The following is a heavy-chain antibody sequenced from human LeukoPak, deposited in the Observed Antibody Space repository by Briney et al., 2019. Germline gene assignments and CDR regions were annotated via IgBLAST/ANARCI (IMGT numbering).Heavy chain of an antibody. J-gene: IGHJ6*03. V-gene: IGHV5-51*01. D-gene: IGHD4-11*01. Sequence: GESLKISCKGSGYTFTTNWIGWVGQMPGKGLEWMGIIYPADSDTRYSPSSQGQVTISAEESISTAYLQWSSLKALGTVMYYCASLYTVTDHYYYYYYMYVRGKVITVSVSS. CDR2: IYPADSDT. CDR3: ASLYTVTDHYYYYYYMYV. CDR1: GYTFTTNW.